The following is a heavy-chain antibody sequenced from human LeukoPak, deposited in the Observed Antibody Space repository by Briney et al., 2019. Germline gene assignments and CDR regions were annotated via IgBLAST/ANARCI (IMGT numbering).Heavy chain of an antibody. J-gene: IGHJ4*02. CDR1: GFSFSTYG. D-gene: IGHD1-26*01. CDR3: AKVPAGMWELRDY. V-gene: IGHV3-30*18. Sequence: GRSLRLSCAASGFSFSTYGMHWVRQAPGKGLEWLAVTSHDATNKFYADSVKGRFTISRDNSKNTLYLQMNSLRAEDTAVYYCAKVPAGMWELRDYWGQGTLVTVSS. CDR2: TSHDATNK.